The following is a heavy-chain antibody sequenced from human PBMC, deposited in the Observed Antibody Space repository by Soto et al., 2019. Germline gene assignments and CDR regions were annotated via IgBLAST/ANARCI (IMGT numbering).Heavy chain of an antibody. Sequence: QVQLQESGPGLVKPSQTLSLTCTVSGGFDGSDGSGNYYWNWIRQHPGKGLEWIGYIFNGGSASYNPSLQSRITISADTSKNQFSLNLNSVTAADTAVYFCARDRGFGMDVWGQGTTVIVSS. CDR3: ARDRGFGMDV. J-gene: IGHJ6*02. CDR2: IFNGGSA. V-gene: IGHV4-31*03. CDR1: GGFDGSDGSGNYY.